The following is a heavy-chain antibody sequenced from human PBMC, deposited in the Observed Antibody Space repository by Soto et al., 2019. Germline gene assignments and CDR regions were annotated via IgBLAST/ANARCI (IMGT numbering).Heavy chain of an antibody. J-gene: IGHJ4*02. CDR3: AGGSSGYIGCWYYFDY. CDR1: GFTFTDYA. Sequence: SGGSLRLSCAASGFTFTDYALSWVRQAPGKGLEWVATISGIGGSTYLADSVKGRLSISRDNSKNTVSLLMNSLRAEDTAVYFWAGGSSGYIGCWYYFDYWGRGTLVT. V-gene: IGHV3-23*01. CDR2: ISGIGGST. D-gene: IGHD6-13*01.